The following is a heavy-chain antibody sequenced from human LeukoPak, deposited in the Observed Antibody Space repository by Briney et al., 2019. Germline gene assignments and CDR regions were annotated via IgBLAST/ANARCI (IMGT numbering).Heavy chain of an antibody. CDR3: ARVRKAGDIDY. CDR2: IYYSGST. J-gene: IGHJ4*02. V-gene: IGHV4-59*12. D-gene: IGHD4-17*01. Sequence: SETLSLTCTVSGGSISSYYWSWIRQPPGKGLEWIGYIYYSGSTNYNPSLKSRVTISVDKSKGQFSLKLSSVTAADTAVYYCARVRKAGDIDYWGQGTLVTVSS. CDR1: GGSISSYY.